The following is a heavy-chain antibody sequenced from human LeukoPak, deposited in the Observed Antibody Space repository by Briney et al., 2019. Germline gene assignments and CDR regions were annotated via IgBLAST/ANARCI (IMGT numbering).Heavy chain of an antibody. J-gene: IGHJ6*03. D-gene: IGHD5-18*01. CDR3: ARGNTAMVLVEGPYYMDV. CDR1: GFTFSDYY. CDR2: ISSSGSTI. V-gene: IGHV3-11*01. Sequence: GGSLRLSCAASGFTFSDYYMSWTRQAPGKGLEWVSYISSSGSTIYYADSVKGRFTISRDNAKNSLYLQMNSLRAEDTAVYYCARGNTAMVLVEGPYYMDVWGKGTTVTVSS.